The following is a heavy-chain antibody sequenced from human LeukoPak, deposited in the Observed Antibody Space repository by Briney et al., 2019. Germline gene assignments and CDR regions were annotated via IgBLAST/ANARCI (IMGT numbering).Heavy chain of an antibody. D-gene: IGHD6-13*01. Sequence: GGSLRLSCAASGFTFSSYAMSWVRQAPGKGLEWVSAISGSGGSTYYADSVKGRFTISRDNSKNTLYLQMNSLRAEDTAVYYCAKDLKAAAANTEYMDVWGKGTTVTVSS. V-gene: IGHV3-23*01. J-gene: IGHJ6*03. CDR1: GFTFSSYA. CDR2: ISGSGGST. CDR3: AKDLKAAAANTEYMDV.